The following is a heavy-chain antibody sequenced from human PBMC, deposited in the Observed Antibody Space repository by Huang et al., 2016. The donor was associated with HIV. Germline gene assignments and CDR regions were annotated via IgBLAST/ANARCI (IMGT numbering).Heavy chain of an antibody. CDR2: ISGTSSNI. J-gene: IGHJ4*02. CDR1: GLDLSKFR. D-gene: IGHD3-22*01. V-gene: IGHV3-48*01. Sequence: EVQLVESGGALVQPGGSLKRSCVVSGLDLSKFRWNWVRQVPGKGLEWVSDISGTSSNIYYADSVKGRFTISRDNAKNSVFLQMRSLRAEDTALYYCARTEMEYYYGSSGYYPDYWGQGTQVTVSS. CDR3: ARTEMEYYYGSSGYYPDY.